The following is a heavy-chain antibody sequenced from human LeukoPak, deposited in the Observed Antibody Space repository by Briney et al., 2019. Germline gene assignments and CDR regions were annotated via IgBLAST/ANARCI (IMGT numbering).Heavy chain of an antibody. V-gene: IGHV3-15*01. CDR2: IKSKTDGGTT. CDR1: GLTFNNAW. CDR3: TTYNWNDRAFDI. J-gene: IGHJ3*02. D-gene: IGHD1-1*01. Sequence: GGSLRLTCAASGLTFNNAWMSWVRQAPGKGLEWVGRIKSKTDGGTTDYGARVKGRFTISRDDSKNTLYLQVIGLKTEDTAVYYSTTYNWNDRAFDIWGQGTMVTVSP.